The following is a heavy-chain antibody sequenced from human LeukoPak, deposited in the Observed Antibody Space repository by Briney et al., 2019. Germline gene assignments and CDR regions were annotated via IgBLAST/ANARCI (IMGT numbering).Heavy chain of an antibody. CDR1: GGSISTYY. D-gene: IGHD1-1*01. CDR2: IYYSGST. J-gene: IGHJ6*02. Sequence: SETLSLTCSVSGGSISTYYWSWIRQPPGKGLEWIGYIYYSGSTNYNPSLKSRVTISVDTSKNQFVLKLTSVTAADTAVYYCARAQLNLLVDFGMDVWGQGTTVTVS. CDR3: ARAQLNLLVDFGMDV. V-gene: IGHV4-59*01.